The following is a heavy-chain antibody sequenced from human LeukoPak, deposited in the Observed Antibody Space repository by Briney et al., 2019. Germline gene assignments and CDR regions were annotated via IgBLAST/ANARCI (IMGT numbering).Heavy chain of an antibody. D-gene: IGHD1-14*01. J-gene: IGHJ4*02. Sequence: PSETLSLTCTVSGGSISSYYWSWIRQPPRKGLEWIGYIYYSGSTNYNPSLKSRVTISVDTSKNQFSLKLSSVTAADTAVYYCARRAGDYFDYWGQGTLVTVSS. V-gene: IGHV4-59*08. CDR1: GGSISSYY. CDR3: ARRAGDYFDY. CDR2: IYYSGST.